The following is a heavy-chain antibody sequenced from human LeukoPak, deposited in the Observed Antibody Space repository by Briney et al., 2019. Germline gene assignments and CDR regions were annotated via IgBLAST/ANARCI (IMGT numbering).Heavy chain of an antibody. J-gene: IGHJ4*02. Sequence: GGSLRLSCAASGFTFSSYWMTWVRQAPGKRLEWVANIKPDGSVKIYVDSVKDRFTISRDNAKNSLYLQMNSLRAEDTAVYYCARDSSYYDSSGYYFWWGQGTLVTVSS. V-gene: IGHV3-7*01. CDR1: GFTFSSYW. D-gene: IGHD3-22*01. CDR2: IKPDGSVK. CDR3: ARDSSYYDSSGYYFW.